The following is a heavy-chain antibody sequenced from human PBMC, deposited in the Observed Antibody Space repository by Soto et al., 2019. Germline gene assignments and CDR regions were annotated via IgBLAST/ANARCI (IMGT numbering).Heavy chain of an antibody. CDR3: ARDYDYGSGYLFDP. J-gene: IGHJ5*02. Sequence: SVKVSCKASEITFSRYTISWVRQAPGQGLEWIGRIIPXLGIEXYAQKFKGTVXXTANKSTXXAYMELSSMRSEVIFVYYCARDYDYGSGYLFDPWGQGTLVTVSS. CDR2: IIPXLGIE. CDR1: EITFSRYT. V-gene: IGHV1-69*04. D-gene: IGHD3-10*01.